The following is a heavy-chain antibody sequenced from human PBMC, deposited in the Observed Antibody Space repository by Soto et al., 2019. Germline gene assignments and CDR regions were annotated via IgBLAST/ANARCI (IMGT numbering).Heavy chain of an antibody. V-gene: IGHV5-51*01. Sequence: GESLKISCKGSGYSFTSFSIRWVRQMPGKGPEWGGIIYPGCSYTRYSPSFQGQVTISADKSISTAYLQWSSLKASDTAMYYCATWDFDAFDIWGQGTMVTVSS. CDR3: ATWDFDAFDI. CDR2: IYPGCSYT. J-gene: IGHJ3*02. CDR1: GYSFTSFS. D-gene: IGHD1-26*01.